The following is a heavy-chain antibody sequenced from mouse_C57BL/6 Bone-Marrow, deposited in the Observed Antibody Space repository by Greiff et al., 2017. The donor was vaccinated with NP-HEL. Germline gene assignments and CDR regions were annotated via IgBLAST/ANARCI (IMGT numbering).Heavy chain of an antibody. CDR1: GYTFTSYW. D-gene: IGHD1-1*01. Sequence: VQLQQPGAELVRPGSSVKLSCKASGYTFTSYWMDWVKQRPGQGLEWIGNIYPSDSETHYNQKFKDKATLTVDKSSSTAYMQLSSLTSEDSAVYYCARRGTVVSYWYFDVWGTGTTVTVSS. V-gene: IGHV1-61*01. CDR3: ARRGTVVSYWYFDV. J-gene: IGHJ1*03. CDR2: IYPSDSET.